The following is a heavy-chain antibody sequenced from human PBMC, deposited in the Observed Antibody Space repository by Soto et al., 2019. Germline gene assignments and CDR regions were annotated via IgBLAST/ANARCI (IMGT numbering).Heavy chain of an antibody. CDR3: ARLALGAAYYDANS. V-gene: IGHV5-10-1*01. J-gene: IGHJ4*02. D-gene: IGHD3-22*01. Sequence: GASLNGCCKGSGYRFIRDLVCWVRKMPGKGLELMGRIDPSDSYTNYSRSFQGHVTISADTSISTAYLQWSSLKASDTGMYYCARLALGAAYYDANSWGQGTLVTVSS. CDR2: IDPSDSYT. CDR1: GYRFIRDL.